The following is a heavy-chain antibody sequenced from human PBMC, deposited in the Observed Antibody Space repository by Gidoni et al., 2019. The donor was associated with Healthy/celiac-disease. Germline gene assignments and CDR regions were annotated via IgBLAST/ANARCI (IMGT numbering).Heavy chain of an antibody. Sequence: QVQLQQWGAGLLKPSETLSLTCAVYGGSFSGYYWSWIRQPPGKGLEWIGEINHSGSTNYNPSLKSRVTISVDMSKNQFSLKLSSVTAADTAVYYCARGRGAYYGSGNPCDYWGQGTLVTVSS. J-gene: IGHJ4*02. V-gene: IGHV4-34*01. CDR1: GGSFSGYY. CDR2: INHSGST. D-gene: IGHD3-10*01. CDR3: ARGRGAYYGSGNPCDY.